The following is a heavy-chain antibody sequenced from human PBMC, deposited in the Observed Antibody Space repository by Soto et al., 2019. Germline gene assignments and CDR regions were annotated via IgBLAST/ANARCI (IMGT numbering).Heavy chain of an antibody. CDR1: GYTFTSYA. V-gene: IGHV1-3*01. J-gene: IGHJ3*02. CDR2: INAGNGNT. CDR3: ARPTMDIVVVPAAEDDAFDI. Sequence: ASVKVSCKASGYTFTSYAMHWVRQAPGQRLEWMGWINAGNGNTKYSQKFQGRVTITRETSASTAYMELSSLRSEDTAVYYCARPTMDIVVVPAAEDDAFDIWGQGTMVTVSS. D-gene: IGHD2-2*03.